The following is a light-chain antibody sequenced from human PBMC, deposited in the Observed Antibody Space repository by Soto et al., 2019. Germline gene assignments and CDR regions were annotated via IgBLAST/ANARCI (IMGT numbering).Light chain of an antibody. CDR2: DVR. V-gene: IGLV2-14*01. CDR3: SSYTSGSSLVV. J-gene: IGLJ2*01. Sequence: QSALTQPASVSGSPGQSITISCTGTSSDVDDYKYVSWYQQHPGKAPKLMIYDVRNRPSGVSNRFSGSKSGNTASLTISGLQAEDEADYYCSSYTSGSSLVVFGGGTRSPS. CDR1: SSDVDDYKY.